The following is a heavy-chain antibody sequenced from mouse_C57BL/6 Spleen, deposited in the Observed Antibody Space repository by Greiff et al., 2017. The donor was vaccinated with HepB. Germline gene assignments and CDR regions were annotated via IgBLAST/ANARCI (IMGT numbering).Heavy chain of an antibody. CDR3: ARGGYYGSRARYFDV. CDR1: GYTFTSYW. V-gene: IGHV1-61*01. J-gene: IGHJ1*03. D-gene: IGHD1-1*01. Sequence: QVQLQQPGAELVRPGSSVKLSCKASGYTFTSYWMAWVKQRPGQGLEWIGNIYPSDSETHYNQKFKDKATLTVDKSSSTAYMQLSSLTSEDSAVYDCARGGYYGSRARYFDVWGTGTTVTVSA. CDR2: IYPSDSET.